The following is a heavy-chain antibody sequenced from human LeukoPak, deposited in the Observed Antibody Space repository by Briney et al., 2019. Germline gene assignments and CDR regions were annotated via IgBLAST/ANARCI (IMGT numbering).Heavy chain of an antibody. CDR2: ISAYNGNT. CDR1: GYTFTSYG. J-gene: IGHJ6*02. D-gene: IGHD3-10*01. CDR3: ARVLGGFGYYGMDV. V-gene: IGHV1-18*01. Sequence: ASVKVSCKASGYTFTSYGISWVRQAPGQGLEWMGWISAYNGNTNYAQKLQGRVTMTTDTSTSTAYMELSSLRSEDTAVYYCARVLGGFGYYGMDVWGQGTTVTVSS.